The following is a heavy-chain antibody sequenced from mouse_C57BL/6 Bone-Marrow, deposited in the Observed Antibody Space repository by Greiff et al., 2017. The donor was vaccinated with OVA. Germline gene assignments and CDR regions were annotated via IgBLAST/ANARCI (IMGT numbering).Heavy chain of an antibody. D-gene: IGHD1-1*01. J-gene: IGHJ4*01. CDR1: GFTFSDYG. V-gene: IGHV5-17*01. CDR3: ATVLLRYPYYAMDY. CDR2: ISSGSSTI. Sequence: EVNLVESGGGLVKPGGSLKLSCAASGFTFSDYGMHWVRQAPEKGLEWVAYISSGSSTIYYADTVKGRFTISRDNAKNTLFLQMTSLRSEDTAMYYCATVLLRYPYYAMDYWGQGTSVTVSS.